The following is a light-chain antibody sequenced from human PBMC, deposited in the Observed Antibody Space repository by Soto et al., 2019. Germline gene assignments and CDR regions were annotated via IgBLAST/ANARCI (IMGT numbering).Light chain of an antibody. CDR3: QQYYAWNT. Sequence: EIVMTQSPATLSVPPGERAIFSCRASQSVDSKLAWYQQKLGQAPRLLIYDASTRATGIPARFSGSGSGTEFTLTISSLQSEDFAIYYCQQYYAWNTFGGGTKV. V-gene: IGKV3D-15*01. J-gene: IGKJ4*01. CDR2: DAS. CDR1: QSVDSK.